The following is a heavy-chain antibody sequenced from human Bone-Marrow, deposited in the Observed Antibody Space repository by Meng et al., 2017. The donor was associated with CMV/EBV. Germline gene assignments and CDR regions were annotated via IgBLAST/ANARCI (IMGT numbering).Heavy chain of an antibody. CDR2: IYYSGST. J-gene: IGHJ4*02. CDR3: ARTYGDYVPWADY. CDR1: GGSSSSGGYY. D-gene: IGHD4-17*01. Sequence: VSGGSSSSGGYYWSWIRQHPGKGLEWIGYIYYSGSTYYNPSLKSRVTISVDTSKNQFSLKLSSVTAADTAVYYCARTYGDYVPWADYWGQGTLVTVSS. V-gene: IGHV4-31*02.